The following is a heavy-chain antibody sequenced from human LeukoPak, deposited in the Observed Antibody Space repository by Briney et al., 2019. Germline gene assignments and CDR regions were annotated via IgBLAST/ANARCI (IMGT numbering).Heavy chain of an antibody. D-gene: IGHD1-26*01. J-gene: IGHJ5*02. CDR1: GYTFTSYG. Sequence: ASVKVSCKASGYTFTSYGISWVRQAPGQGLEWMGWTSAYNGNTNYAQKLQGRVTMTTDTSTSTAYMELRSLRSDDTAVYYCARLRGAIVGAKDQNWFDPWGQGTLVTVSS. CDR2: TSAYNGNT. CDR3: ARLRGAIVGAKDQNWFDP. V-gene: IGHV1-18*01.